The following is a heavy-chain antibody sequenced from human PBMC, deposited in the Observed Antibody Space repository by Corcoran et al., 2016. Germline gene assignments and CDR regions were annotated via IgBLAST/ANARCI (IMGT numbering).Heavy chain of an antibody. D-gene: IGHD2-2*02. CDR1: GGSFSGYY. Sequence: QVQLQQWGAGLLKPSETLSLTCAVYGGSFSGYYWSWIRQPPGKGLEWIGEINHSGSNNYNPSLKSRVTISVDTSKNQFSLKLSSVTAADTAVDYCARGREDSVGVPAAILPSGAAAGLYYFDYWGQGTLVTVSS. V-gene: IGHV4-34*01. J-gene: IGHJ4*02. CDR3: ARGREDSVGVPAAILPSGAAAGLYYFDY. CDR2: INHSGSN.